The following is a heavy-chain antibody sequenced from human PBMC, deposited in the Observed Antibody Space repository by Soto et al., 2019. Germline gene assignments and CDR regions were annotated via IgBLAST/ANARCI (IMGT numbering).Heavy chain of an antibody. D-gene: IGHD3-3*01. Sequence: GASVKVSCKASAYTFTTYAIHWVRQAPGQRLEWMGWINTGNGNTKYSQKFQGRVTITRDTSASTAYMGLSSLRSEDTAVYYCARGVDYDFWSGYYNYIDYWGQGTLVTVSS. CDR1: AYTFTTYA. J-gene: IGHJ4*02. CDR3: ARGVDYDFWSGYYNYIDY. CDR2: INTGNGNT. V-gene: IGHV1-3*04.